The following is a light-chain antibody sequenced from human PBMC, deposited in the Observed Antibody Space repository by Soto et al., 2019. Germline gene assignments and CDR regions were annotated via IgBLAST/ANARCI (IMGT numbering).Light chain of an antibody. CDR1: QSISSRY. V-gene: IGKV3-20*01. J-gene: IGKJ1*01. CDR2: DAS. Sequence: EVVLTQSPDTLSLSPGEAATLSCRASQSISSRYVAWYQQKPGQAPRLLIYDASNRATGIPARFSGSGSGTDFTLTISRLEPEDFAVYYCQQYGNSPQTFGQGTKVDIK. CDR3: QQYGNSPQT.